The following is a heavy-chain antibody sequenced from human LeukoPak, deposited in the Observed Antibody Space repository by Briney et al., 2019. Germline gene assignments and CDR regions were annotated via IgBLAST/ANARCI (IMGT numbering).Heavy chain of an antibody. V-gene: IGHV3-20*04. D-gene: IGHD1-1*01. CDR2: INWDGGST. Sequence: GGSLRLSCAASGFTFSSYSMNWVRQAPGKGLEWVSGINWDGGSTGYADSVKGRFTISRDNAKNSLYLQMNSLRAEDTALYYCARATTGTGLEDYWGQGTLVTVSS. CDR1: GFTFSSYS. J-gene: IGHJ4*02. CDR3: ARATTGTGLEDY.